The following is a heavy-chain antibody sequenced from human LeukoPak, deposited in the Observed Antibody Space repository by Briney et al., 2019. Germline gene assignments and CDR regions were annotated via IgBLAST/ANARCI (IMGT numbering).Heavy chain of an antibody. Sequence: PGGSLRLSYAAYGFTFDKYAMSWVRQAPGKGLEWVTSVGAGGGAPYYSDSVKGRFSISRDNSKSTLYLQMTGLTDEDTAIYYCATDPYSRGWSGGDYFDQWGRGTLVTVSS. CDR1: GFTFDKYA. J-gene: IGHJ4*02. V-gene: IGHV3-23*01. D-gene: IGHD6-19*01. CDR3: ATDPYSRGWSGGDYFDQ. CDR2: VGAGGGAP.